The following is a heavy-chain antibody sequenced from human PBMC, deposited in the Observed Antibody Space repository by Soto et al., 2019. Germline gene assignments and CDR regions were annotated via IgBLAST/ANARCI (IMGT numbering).Heavy chain of an antibody. V-gene: IGHV3-74*01. CDR3: ARGVGYYDSSGYSLYYYYGMDV. J-gene: IGHJ6*02. CDR1: GFTFSSYL. D-gene: IGHD3-22*01. CDR2: INSDESST. Sequence: GGSLRLSCAASGFTFSSYLMHWVRQAPGKGLVWVSRINSDESSTSYADSVKGRFTISRDNAKNTLYLQMNSLRAEDTAVYYCARGVGYYDSSGYSLYYYYGMDVWGQGTTVTVSS.